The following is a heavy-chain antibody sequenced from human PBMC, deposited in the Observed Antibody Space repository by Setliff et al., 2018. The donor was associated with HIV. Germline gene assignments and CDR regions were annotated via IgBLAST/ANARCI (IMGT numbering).Heavy chain of an antibody. CDR3: AKDAVQANKRWDWFDP. CDR1: DFDISTNY. CDR2: MYRDGYT. Sequence: GSLRLSCAASDFDISTNYMRWIRQAPGKGLECVSVMYRDGYTDYADSVKGRFTISRDSSKNTLYLQMNSLRAEDTAVYYCAKDAVQANKRWDWFDPWGQGVLVTVSS. D-gene: IGHD6-19*01. V-gene: IGHV3-53*01. J-gene: IGHJ5*02.